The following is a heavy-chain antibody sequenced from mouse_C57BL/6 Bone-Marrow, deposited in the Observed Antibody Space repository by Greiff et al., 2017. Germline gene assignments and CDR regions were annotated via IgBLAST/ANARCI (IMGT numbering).Heavy chain of an antibody. D-gene: IGHD2-12*01. CDR2: IYPRSGNT. J-gene: IGHJ2*01. CDR1: GYTFTCYG. Sequence: QVQLQQSGAELARPGASVKLSCKASGYTFTCYGISWVKQRTGQGLEWIGEIYPRSGNTYYNEKLKGKATLSVDKSSSTAYMELRSLTSEDSAVDIGARDCYDVDYWGQGTTLTVSS. CDR3: ARDCYDVDY. V-gene: IGHV1-81*01.